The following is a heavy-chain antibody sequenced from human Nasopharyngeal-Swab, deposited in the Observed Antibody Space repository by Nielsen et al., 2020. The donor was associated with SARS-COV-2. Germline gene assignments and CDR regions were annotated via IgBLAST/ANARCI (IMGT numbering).Heavy chain of an antibody. D-gene: IGHD1-26*01. J-gene: IGHJ4*02. V-gene: IGHV3-53*01. Sequence: GESLKISCAASGFTVSSNYMSWVRQAPGKGLEWVSVIYSGGSTYYADSVKGRFTISRDNSKNTLYLQMNSLRAEDTAVYYCARDIGGSSGDYWGQGTPVTVSS. CDR2: IYSGGST. CDR1: GFTVSSNY. CDR3: ARDIGGSSGDY.